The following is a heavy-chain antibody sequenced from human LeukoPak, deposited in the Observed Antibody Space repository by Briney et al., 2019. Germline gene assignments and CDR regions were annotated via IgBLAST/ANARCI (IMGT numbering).Heavy chain of an antibody. D-gene: IGHD3-3*01. Sequence: PGGSLRLSCAASGFTFSTYWMSWVRQAPGKGLEWVANIKQDGSEKHYVDSVKGRFTISRDNTKNSLYLQMNSLRAEDTAVYYCARPTSPAIWSGFFTYFDSWGQGTLVTVSS. J-gene: IGHJ4*02. CDR1: GFTFSTYW. V-gene: IGHV3-7*01. CDR2: IKQDGSEK. CDR3: ARPTSPAIWSGFFTYFDS.